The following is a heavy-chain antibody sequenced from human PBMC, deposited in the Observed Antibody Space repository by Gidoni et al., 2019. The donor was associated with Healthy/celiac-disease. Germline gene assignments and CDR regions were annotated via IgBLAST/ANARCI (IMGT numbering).Heavy chain of an antibody. CDR1: GGSISSYY. J-gene: IGHJ6*03. Sequence: QVQLQESGPGLVKPSETLSLTCTVSGGSISSYYWSWIRQPPGKGLEWIGYIYYSGSTNYHPSLKSRVTISVDTSKNQFSLKLSSVTAADTAVYYCARGSSSSWNYMDVWGKGTTVTVSS. CDR2: IYYSGST. CDR3: ARGSSSSWNYMDV. V-gene: IGHV4-59*01. D-gene: IGHD6-13*01.